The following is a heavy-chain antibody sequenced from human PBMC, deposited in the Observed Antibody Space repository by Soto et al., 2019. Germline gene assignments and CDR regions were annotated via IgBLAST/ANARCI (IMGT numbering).Heavy chain of an antibody. CDR1: GFTFSSYW. D-gene: IGHD3-16*01. CDR3: ARGGRDAYNWFDP. CDR2: IKQDGSEK. J-gene: IGHJ5*02. Sequence: EAQLVESGGGLVQPGGSLRVSCAVSGFTFSSYWMSWVRQAPGKGLEWVAKIKQDGSEKDYVDSVKGRFTISRDNANNSRLLHMDSLRAEDTAVYYCARGGRDAYNWFDPWGQGTLVTVSS. V-gene: IGHV3-7*01.